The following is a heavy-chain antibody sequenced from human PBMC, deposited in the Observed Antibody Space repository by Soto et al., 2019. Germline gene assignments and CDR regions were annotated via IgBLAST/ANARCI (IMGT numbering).Heavy chain of an antibody. J-gene: IGHJ4*02. V-gene: IGHV3-7*01. Sequence: GGTLRLSCAASGFTFGSYWMSWVRQAPGKGLEWLGTIKWDASEKKYVDSVKGRCTMSRDNAKNSLYLQMDSLRAEDTAVYYCATDSGYGSCTSVNHYLAHCGQGTLATVS. CDR3: ATDSGYGSCTSVNHYLAH. CDR1: GFTFGSYW. D-gene: IGHD3-10*01. CDR2: IKWDASEK.